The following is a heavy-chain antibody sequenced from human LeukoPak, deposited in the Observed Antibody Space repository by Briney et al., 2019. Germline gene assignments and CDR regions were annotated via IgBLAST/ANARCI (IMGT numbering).Heavy chain of an antibody. V-gene: IGHV3-23*01. CDR2: ISGSGGST. D-gene: IGHD3/OR15-3a*01. Sequence: PGGSLRLSCAASGFTFGDYFRTWIRQAPGKGLEWVSAISGSGGSTYYADSVKGRFTISRDNSKNMLYLQMNSLRAEDTAVYYCAREPGTDYRKYYFDYWGQGTLVTVSS. CDR1: GFTFGDYF. CDR3: AREPGTDYRKYYFDY. J-gene: IGHJ4*02.